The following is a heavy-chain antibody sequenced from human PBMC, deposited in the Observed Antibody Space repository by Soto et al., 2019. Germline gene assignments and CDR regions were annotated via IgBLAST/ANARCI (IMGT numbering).Heavy chain of an antibody. Sequence: ASVKVSCKVSGYTLAELSMQWVRQAPGKGLEWMGGFDPEDGETIYAQKFQGRVTMTEDTSTDTAYMELSSLRSEDTAVYYCATFGDYYYDSSGYQNWFDPWGQGTLVTVSS. CDR3: ATFGDYYYDSSGYQNWFDP. CDR1: GYTLAELS. D-gene: IGHD3-22*01. J-gene: IGHJ5*02. V-gene: IGHV1-24*01. CDR2: FDPEDGET.